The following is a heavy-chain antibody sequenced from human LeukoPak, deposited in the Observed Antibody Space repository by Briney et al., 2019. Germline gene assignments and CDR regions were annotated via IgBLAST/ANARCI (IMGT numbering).Heavy chain of an antibody. CDR1: GFSVANNY. D-gene: IGHD6-13*01. J-gene: IGHJ4*02. V-gene: IGHV3-53*01. CDR2: FYVGGAT. Sequence: GGSLRLSCAVSGFSVANNYMSWVRQAPGKGLEWVSVFYVGGATYYADSVKGRFTISRDNSENTLYLQMKSLRAEDTAVYYCARGHISAAGNFDYWGQGTLVTVSS. CDR3: ARGHISAAGNFDY.